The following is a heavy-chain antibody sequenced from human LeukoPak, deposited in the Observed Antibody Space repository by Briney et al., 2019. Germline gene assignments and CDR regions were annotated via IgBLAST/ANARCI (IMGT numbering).Heavy chain of an antibody. CDR3: ARVTKLWSPFDY. J-gene: IGHJ4*02. CDR1: GYTFTGYY. V-gene: IGHV1-2*06. D-gene: IGHD5-18*01. Sequence: ASVKVSCKASGYTFTGYYMHWVRQAPGQGLEWMGRINPNSGGTNYAQKFQGRVTMTRDTSISTAYMELSRLRSDDTAVYYCARVTKLWSPFDYWGQGTLVTVSS. CDR2: INPNSGGT.